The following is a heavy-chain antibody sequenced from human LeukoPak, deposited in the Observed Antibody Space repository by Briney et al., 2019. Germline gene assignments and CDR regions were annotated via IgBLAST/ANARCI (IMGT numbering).Heavy chain of an antibody. CDR3: AKELLWFYGMDV. D-gene: IGHD3-10*01. V-gene: IGHV3-21*01. CDR1: EFMFSSFG. J-gene: IGHJ6*02. CDR2: ISSGSEYI. Sequence: GGSLRLSCAAYEFMFSSFGMNWVRQAPGKGLEWVSSISSGSEYIYYSDSVKGRFTISRDNSKNTLYLQMNSLRAEDTAVYYCAKELLWFYGMDVWGQGTTVTVSS.